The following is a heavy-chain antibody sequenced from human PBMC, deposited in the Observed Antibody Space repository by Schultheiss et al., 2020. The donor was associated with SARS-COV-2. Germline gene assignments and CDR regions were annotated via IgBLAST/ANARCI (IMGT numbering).Heavy chain of an antibody. Sequence: SETLSLTCTVSGGSISSGSYYWSWIRQPAGKGLEWIGRIYTSGSTNYNPSLKSRVTISVDTSKNQFSLKLSSVTAADTAVYYCARVDYGDLRVDYWGQETLVTVSS. J-gene: IGHJ4*02. CDR3: ARVDYGDLRVDY. CDR2: IYTSGST. V-gene: IGHV4-61*02. D-gene: IGHD4-17*01. CDR1: GGSISSGSYY.